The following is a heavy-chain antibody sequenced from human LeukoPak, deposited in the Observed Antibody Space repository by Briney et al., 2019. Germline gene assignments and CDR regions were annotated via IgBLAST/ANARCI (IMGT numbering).Heavy chain of an antibody. Sequence: GGPLRLSCGASGFIFDTHDMHWARQAPGKGLVWVAFIRSDGYHTYYADSVKGRFTITRDNSKNTLYLQMNSLRLEDMAVYYCAKPSGSGVDYWGRGTRVTVSS. CDR1: GFIFDTHD. V-gene: IGHV3-30*02. D-gene: IGHD1-26*01. J-gene: IGHJ4*02. CDR2: IRSDGYHT. CDR3: AKPSGSGVDY.